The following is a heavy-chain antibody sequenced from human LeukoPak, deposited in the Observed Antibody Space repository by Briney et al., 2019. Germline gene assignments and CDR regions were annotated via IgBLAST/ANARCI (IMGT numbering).Heavy chain of an antibody. J-gene: IGHJ4*02. D-gene: IGHD1-7*01. Sequence: PGGSPRLSCAASGFTFSNYAMSWVRQAPGKGLEWVSAISGSGTTTHYADSVKGRFTVSRDNSKNTLYLQMNSLRAEDTAVYYCTKVKLELLLPTFDYWGQGTLVTVSS. CDR1: GFTFSNYA. CDR3: TKVKLELLLPTFDY. V-gene: IGHV3-23*01. CDR2: ISGSGTTT.